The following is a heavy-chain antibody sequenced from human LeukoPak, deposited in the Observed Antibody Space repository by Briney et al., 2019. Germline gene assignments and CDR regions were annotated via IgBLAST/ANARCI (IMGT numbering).Heavy chain of an antibody. CDR2: MSPNSGDT. CDR3: ARGPPNWGYDY. Sequence: GASVKVSCKASGYTFTSYDFNGGRQAPGQRPEWMGWMSPNSGDTGYAQKFQDRVTMTRNTSISTAYMELSSLRSDDTAVYYCARGPPNWGYDYWGPGTLVTVSS. CDR1: GYTFTSYD. J-gene: IGHJ4*02. V-gene: IGHV1-8*01. D-gene: IGHD7-27*01.